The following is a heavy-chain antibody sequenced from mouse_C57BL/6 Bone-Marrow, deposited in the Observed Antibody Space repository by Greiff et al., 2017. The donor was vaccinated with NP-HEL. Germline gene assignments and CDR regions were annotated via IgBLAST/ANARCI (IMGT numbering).Heavy chain of an antibody. V-gene: IGHV5-4*01. Sequence: EVQVVESGGGLVKPGGSLKLSCAASGFTFSSYAMSWVRQTPGQRLEWVATISDGGSYTYYPDNVKGRFTISRDNDKNNLYLQMSHLKVEDTAIYYCARDGYWNWGQGTTLTVSA. J-gene: IGHJ2*01. CDR1: GFTFSSYA. CDR3: ARDGYWN. D-gene: IGHD2-3*01. CDR2: ISDGGSYT.